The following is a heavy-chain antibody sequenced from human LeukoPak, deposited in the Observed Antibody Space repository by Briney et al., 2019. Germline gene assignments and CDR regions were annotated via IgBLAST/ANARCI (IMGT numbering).Heavy chain of an antibody. J-gene: IGHJ4*02. CDR1: GGSISSGGYS. Sequence: SETLSLTCAVSGGSISSGGYSWSWIRQPPGKGLEWIGYIYHSGSTYYNPSLKSRVTISVDRSKNQFSLKLSSVTAADTAVYYCARAFMGGDIVVGGVQLWYDRTLVYFDYWGQGTLVTVSS. V-gene: IGHV4-30-2*01. CDR3: ARAFMGGDIVVGGVQLWYDRTLVYFDY. D-gene: IGHD2-15*01. CDR2: IYHSGST.